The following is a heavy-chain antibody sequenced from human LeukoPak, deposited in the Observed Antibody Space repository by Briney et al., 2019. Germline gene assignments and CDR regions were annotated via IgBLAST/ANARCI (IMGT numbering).Heavy chain of an antibody. CDR1: GYSFTDYY. V-gene: IGHV1-2*04. Sequence: ASVKVSCKASGYSFTDYYIHWVRQAPGQGLEWMGWINPFSGGTKYAQKFQGWVTMTRDTSISTAYMELSRLTSDDTAVYYCARSSLFGESFDYWGQGTLVTVSS. J-gene: IGHJ4*02. D-gene: IGHD3-10*02. CDR3: ARSSLFGESFDY. CDR2: INPFSGGT.